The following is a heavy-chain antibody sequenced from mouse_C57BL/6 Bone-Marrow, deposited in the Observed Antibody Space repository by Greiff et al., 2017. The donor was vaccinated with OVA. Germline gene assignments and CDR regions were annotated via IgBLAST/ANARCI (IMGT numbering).Heavy chain of an antibody. CDR2: IDPSDSYT. D-gene: IGHD1-1*02. Sequence: VQLHQPGAELVMPGASVKLSCKASGYTFTSYWMHWVKQRPGHGLEWIGDIDPSDSYTNYNQKFKGKSTLTVDKSSSTAYMQLSSLTSEDSAVYYCAREGVAQRDYYAMDYWGQGTSVTVSS. J-gene: IGHJ4*01. CDR3: AREGVAQRDYYAMDY. CDR1: GYTFTSYW. V-gene: IGHV1-69*01.